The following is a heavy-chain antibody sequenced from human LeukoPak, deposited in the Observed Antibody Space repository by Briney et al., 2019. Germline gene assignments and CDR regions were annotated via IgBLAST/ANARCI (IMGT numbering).Heavy chain of an antibody. CDR3: ARRGESGSSNGFDY. CDR2: IYYTGST. D-gene: IGHD1-26*01. CDR1: GGSISSYY. J-gene: IGHJ4*02. Sequence: SETLSLTCTVSGGSISSYYWGWIRQPPGKGPEWIGNIYYTGSTKYNPSLRSRVTISVDPSKNQFSLKLSSVTAADTAVYYCARRGESGSSNGFDYWGQGTLVTVSS. V-gene: IGHV4-59*08.